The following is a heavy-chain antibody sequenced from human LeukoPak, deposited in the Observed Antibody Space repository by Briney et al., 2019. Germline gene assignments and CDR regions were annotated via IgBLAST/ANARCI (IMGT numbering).Heavy chain of an antibody. V-gene: IGHV3-21*01. J-gene: IGHJ4*02. CDR3: AMTPASGVFDY. D-gene: IGHD6-19*01. Sequence: GGSLRLSCAASGFTFSSYSMTWVRQAPGKGLEWVSSISSSSYIYYADSVKGRFTISRDNAKNSLYLQMNSLRAEDTAVYYCAMTPASGVFDYWGQGTLVTVSS. CDR2: ISSSSYI. CDR1: GFTFSSYS.